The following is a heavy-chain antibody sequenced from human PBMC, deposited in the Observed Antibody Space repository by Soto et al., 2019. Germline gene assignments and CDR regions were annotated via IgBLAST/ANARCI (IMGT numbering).Heavy chain of an antibody. CDR3: AHIRPFWDFWSGYYIKGVAYFDY. CDR1: GFSLSTSGVG. J-gene: IGHJ4*02. Sequence: QITLKESGPTLVKPTQTLTLTCTFSGFSLSTSGVGVGWIRQPPGKALEWLALIYWDDDKRYSPSLKSRLTITKDTSKNQVVLTMTNMDPVDTATYYCAHIRPFWDFWSGYYIKGVAYFDYWGQGTLVTVSS. CDR2: IYWDDDK. D-gene: IGHD3-3*01. V-gene: IGHV2-5*02.